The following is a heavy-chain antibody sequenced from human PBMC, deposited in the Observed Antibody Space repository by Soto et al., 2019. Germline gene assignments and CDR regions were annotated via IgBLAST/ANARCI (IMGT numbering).Heavy chain of an antibody. CDR2: INPNSGGT. Sequence: ASVKVSCKASGDTFTCYYMHWVRQAPGQGLEWMGWINPNSGGTNYAQKFQGRVTMTRDTSISTAYMELSRLRSDDTAVYYCARLGYRSSTSCRYYYYGMDVWGQGTTVTVSS. D-gene: IGHD2-2*01. CDR1: GDTFTCYY. V-gene: IGHV1-2*02. J-gene: IGHJ6*02. CDR3: ARLGYRSSTSCRYYYYGMDV.